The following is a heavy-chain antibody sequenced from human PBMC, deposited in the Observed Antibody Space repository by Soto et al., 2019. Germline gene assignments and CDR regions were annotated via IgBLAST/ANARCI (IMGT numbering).Heavy chain of an antibody. CDR1: GFTFSDHY. J-gene: IGHJ3*01. V-gene: IGHV3-11*01. D-gene: IGHD1-26*01. CDR2: MTRSGSSS. Sequence: QVQLVESGGDLVKPGGSLRLSCAASGFTFSDHYMSWIRQAPGKGLEWISYMTRSGSSSSYADSVKGRFTISRDNAKNSLYPQMNSLRGDDTAVYYCARELSGNYLAFELWGQGTMVTVSS. CDR3: ARELSGNYLAFEL.